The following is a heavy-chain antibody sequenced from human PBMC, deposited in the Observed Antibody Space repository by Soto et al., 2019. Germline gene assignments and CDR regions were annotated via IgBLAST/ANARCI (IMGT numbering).Heavy chain of an antibody. Sequence: GGSLRLSCAASGFTFSSYAMSWVRQAPGKGLEWVSAISGSGGSTYYADSVKGRFTISRDNSKNTLYLQMNSLRAEDTAVYYCAKGLDCSSTSCYLDYFDYWGQGTLVTVSS. V-gene: IGHV3-23*01. CDR2: ISGSGGST. J-gene: IGHJ4*02. CDR1: GFTFSSYA. D-gene: IGHD2-2*01. CDR3: AKGLDCSSTSCYLDYFDY.